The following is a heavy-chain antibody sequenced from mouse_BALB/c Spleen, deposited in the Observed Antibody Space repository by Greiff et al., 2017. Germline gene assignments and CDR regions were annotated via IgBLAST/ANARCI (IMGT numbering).Heavy chain of an antibody. V-gene: IGHV5-6-5*01. J-gene: IGHJ4*01. Sequence: EVQGVESGGGLVKPGGSLKLSCAASGFTFSSYAMSWVRQTPEKRLEWVASISSGGSTYYPDSVKGRFTIFRDNARNIRYLQMSSLRSEDTAVYYCARKWEITTDAMDYWGQGTSVTVSS. CDR1: GFTFSSYA. D-gene: IGHD1-1*01. CDR2: ISSGGST. CDR3: ARKWEITTDAMDY.